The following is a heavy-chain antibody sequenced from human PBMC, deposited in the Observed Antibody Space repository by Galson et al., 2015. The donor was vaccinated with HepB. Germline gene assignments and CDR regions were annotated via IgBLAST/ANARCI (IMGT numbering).Heavy chain of an antibody. V-gene: IGHV3-66*02. CDR2: FYSGGST. Sequence: SLRLSCAASGFTVSSNYMSWVRQAPGKGLEWVSVFYSGGSTYYADSVKGRFTISRDNSKNRLYLQMNSLRAEDTAVYYCARSSCGWWPYFDYWGQGTLVTVSS. CDR1: GFTVSSNY. CDR3: ARSSCGWWPYFDY. D-gene: IGHD6-19*01. J-gene: IGHJ4*02.